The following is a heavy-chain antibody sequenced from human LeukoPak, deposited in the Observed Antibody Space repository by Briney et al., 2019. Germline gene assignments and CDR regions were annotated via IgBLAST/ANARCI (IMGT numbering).Heavy chain of an antibody. CDR1: GFTFSSYA. V-gene: IGHV3-23*01. Sequence: GGSLRLSCAASGFTFSSYAMSWVRQAPGKGLEWVSGISGSGGSTYYAESVKGRFTISRDNSKNTLYLQMNSLRAEDTAVYYCAKDPSYYGSGSYPYYYYYYGMDVWGQGTTVTVSS. D-gene: IGHD3-10*01. CDR3: AKDPSYYGSGSYPYYYYYYGMDV. CDR2: ISGSGGST. J-gene: IGHJ6*02.